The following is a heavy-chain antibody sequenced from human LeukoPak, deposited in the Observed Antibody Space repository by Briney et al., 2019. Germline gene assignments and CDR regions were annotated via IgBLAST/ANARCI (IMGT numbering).Heavy chain of an antibody. CDR3: ARGLYYYDSSGSPPYYYYYMDV. Sequence: SQTLSLTCTVSGGSISSGSYYWSWIRQPAGKGLEWIERIYTSGSTNYNPSLKSRVTISVDTSKNQFSLKLSSVTAADTAVYYCARGLYYYDSSGSPPYYYYYMDVWGKGTTVTVSS. D-gene: IGHD3-22*01. CDR1: GGSISSGSYY. J-gene: IGHJ6*03. V-gene: IGHV4-61*02. CDR2: IYTSGST.